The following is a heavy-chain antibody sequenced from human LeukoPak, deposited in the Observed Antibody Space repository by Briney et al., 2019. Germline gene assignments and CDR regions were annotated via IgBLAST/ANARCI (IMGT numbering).Heavy chain of an antibody. D-gene: IGHD3-22*01. CDR1: GYTFTGYY. Sequence: ASVKVSCKASGYTFTGYYIHWVRQAPGQGLEWMGWINPYSGDTAYAQKFQGRVTMTRDTSINTAYMELNRLKFDDTAVDYCARGTMNLDSWGQGTLVTVSS. J-gene: IGHJ4*02. V-gene: IGHV1-2*02. CDR3: ARGTMNLDS. CDR2: INPYSGDT.